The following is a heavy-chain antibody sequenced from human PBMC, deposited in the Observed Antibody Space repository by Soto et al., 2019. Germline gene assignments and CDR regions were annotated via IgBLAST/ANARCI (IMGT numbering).Heavy chain of an antibody. Sequence: EVQLVESGGGVVQPGGSLRLSCAASGFSFSTWMHWVRQAPGKGLVWLSRINSDGSSITYADSVKGRFIVSRDNAKNTLYQQINSLTAEDTAVYYCTRGASGYGNFDYWGQGVLLTV. J-gene: IGHJ4*02. D-gene: IGHD5-12*01. CDR3: TRGASGYGNFDY. CDR1: GFSFSTW. CDR2: INSDGSSI. V-gene: IGHV3-74*01.